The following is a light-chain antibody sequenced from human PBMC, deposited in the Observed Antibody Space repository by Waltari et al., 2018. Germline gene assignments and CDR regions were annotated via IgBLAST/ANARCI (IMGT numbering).Light chain of an antibody. CDR1: ESINSW. V-gene: IGKV1-5*03. Sequence: DIQMTQSPSTLSAFVGDRVTITCRASESINSWLAWYQEKPGKAPKLLIQKASNLESGVPSRFIGSGSRTEFTLTISSLQAHDFATYYCQQYRIKPWTFRQGTKVEI. CDR3: QQYRIKPWT. CDR2: KAS. J-gene: IGKJ1*01.